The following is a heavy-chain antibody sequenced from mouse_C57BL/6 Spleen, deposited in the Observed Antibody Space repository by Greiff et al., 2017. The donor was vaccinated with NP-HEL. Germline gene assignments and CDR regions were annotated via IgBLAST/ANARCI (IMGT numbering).Heavy chain of an antibody. V-gene: IGHV1-42*01. J-gene: IGHJ2*01. CDR2: INPSTGGT. D-gene: IGHD1-1*01. Sequence: EVQLQQSGPELVKPGASVKISCKASGYSFTGYYMNWVKQSPEKSLEWIGEINPSTGGTTYNQKFKAKATLTVVKSSSTAYMQLKCLTSEDSAVYYCARNYYGSSYAYFDYWGQGTTLTVSS. CDR1: GYSFTGYY. CDR3: ARNYYGSSYAYFDY.